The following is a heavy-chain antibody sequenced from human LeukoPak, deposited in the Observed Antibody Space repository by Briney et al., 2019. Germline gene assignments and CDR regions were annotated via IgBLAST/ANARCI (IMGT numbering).Heavy chain of an antibody. J-gene: IGHJ4*02. Sequence: ASVKVSRKVSGDNLSELTVHWVRQAPGKGVEWIGGFDPEEGERLYAQKFEGRVTMTEDTSTDTAYMQLTSLRSEDTAVYYCATFCFHHFLECFDYWGQGTLVTVSS. V-gene: IGHV1-24*01. D-gene: IGHD3-3*01. CDR2: FDPEEGER. CDR3: ATFCFHHFLECFDY. CDR1: GDNLSELT.